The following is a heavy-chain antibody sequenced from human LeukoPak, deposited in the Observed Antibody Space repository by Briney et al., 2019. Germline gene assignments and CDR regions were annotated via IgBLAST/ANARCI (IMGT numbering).Heavy chain of an antibody. CDR3: ARVDDFNYYGMDV. J-gene: IGHJ6*02. CDR1: GGSISSGGYS. CDR2: IYHSGST. Sequence: SETLSLTCAVSGGSISSGGYSWSWIRQPPGKGLEWIGYIYHSGSTYYNPSLKSRVTISVDRSKNQFSLKLSSVTAADTAVYYCARVDDFNYYGMDVWGQGTTVTVSS. D-gene: IGHD3-3*01. V-gene: IGHV4-30-2*01.